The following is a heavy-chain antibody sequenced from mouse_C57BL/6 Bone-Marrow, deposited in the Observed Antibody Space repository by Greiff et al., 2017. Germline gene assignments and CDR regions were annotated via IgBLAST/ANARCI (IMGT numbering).Heavy chain of an antibody. CDR2: IYPRSGNT. D-gene: IGHD2-13*01. Sequence: QVQLQQSGAELARPGASVKLSCKASGYTFTSYGIHWVKQRTGQGLEWIGEIYPRSGNTYYNEKFKGKATLTADKSSSTAYMELSSLTSEDSAVYFCARVGDYWFAYWGQGTRVTVSA. J-gene: IGHJ3*01. V-gene: IGHV1-81*01. CDR1: GYTFTSYG. CDR3: ARVGDYWFAY.